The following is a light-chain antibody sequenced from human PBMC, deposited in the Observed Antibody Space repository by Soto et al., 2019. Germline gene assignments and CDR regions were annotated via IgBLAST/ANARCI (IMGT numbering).Light chain of an antibody. CDR1: QSVSSSY. J-gene: IGKJ5*01. V-gene: IGKV3-20*01. CDR3: QQYGSSGL. Sequence: EIVLTQSPGTLSLSPGERATLSCRASQSVSSSYLAWYQQKPGQAPRLLIYGASSRATGIPDRFSGSGSGTDFTLTISRLEPEDFAVYYCQQYGSSGLFGQGKRLEIK. CDR2: GAS.